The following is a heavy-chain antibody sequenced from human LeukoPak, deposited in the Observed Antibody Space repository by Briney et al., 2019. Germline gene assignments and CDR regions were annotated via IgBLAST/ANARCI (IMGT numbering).Heavy chain of an antibody. J-gene: IGHJ4*02. Sequence: PGGSLRLSCAASGFTFSSYWMSWVRQAPGKGLEWVANIKQDGSEKYYVDSVKGRFTISRDNAKNSLYLQMNSLRAEDTAVYYCAREPRGTTSLIDYWGQGTLVTVSS. V-gene: IGHV3-7*01. CDR3: AREPRGTTSLIDY. D-gene: IGHD4-17*01. CDR2: IKQDGSEK. CDR1: GFTFSSYW.